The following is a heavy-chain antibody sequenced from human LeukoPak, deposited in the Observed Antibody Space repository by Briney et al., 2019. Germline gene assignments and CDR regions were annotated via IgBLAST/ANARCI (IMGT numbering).Heavy chain of an antibody. CDR2: ISGSGGST. V-gene: IGHV3-23*01. J-gene: IGHJ4*02. CDR3: AKVSGYDILTGYLH. D-gene: IGHD3-9*01. Sequence: GGSLRLSCAASGFTFTSYAMSWVRQAPGKGLEWVSAISGSGGSTYYADSVKGRFTISRDNSKNTVYLQMNSRRTEETAVYYCAKVSGYDILTGYLHWGQGTLVTVSS. CDR1: GFTFTSYA.